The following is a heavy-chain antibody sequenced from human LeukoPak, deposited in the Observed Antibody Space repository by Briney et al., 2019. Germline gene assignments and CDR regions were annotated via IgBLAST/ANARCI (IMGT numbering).Heavy chain of an antibody. Sequence: PSQTLSLTCTVSGGSISSGDYYWSWIRQPPGKGLEWIGYIYYNGSTYYNPSLKSRVTISVDTSKNQFSLKLSSVTAADMAVYYCARDTYYYDSSGYPNNWFDPWGQGTLVTVSS. CDR3: ARDTYYYDSSGYPNNWFDP. CDR2: IYYNGST. V-gene: IGHV4-30-4*01. D-gene: IGHD3-22*01. CDR1: GGSISSGDYY. J-gene: IGHJ5*02.